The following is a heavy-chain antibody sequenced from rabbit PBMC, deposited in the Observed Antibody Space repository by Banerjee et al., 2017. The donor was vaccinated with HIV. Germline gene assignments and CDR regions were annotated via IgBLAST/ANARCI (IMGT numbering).Heavy chain of an antibody. CDR1: GFSFSSSYY. V-gene: IGHV1S40*01. J-gene: IGHJ4*01. CDR3: AIGIANSGYLGNL. Sequence: QSLEESGGGLVQPEGSLTLTCKASGFSFSSSYYMCWVRQAPGKGLEWIACIYTSSGTTYYANWAKGRFTISKTSSTTVTLQMTSLTAADTATYFCAIGIANSGYLGNLWGPGTLVTVS. CDR2: IYTSSGTT. D-gene: IGHD1-1*01.